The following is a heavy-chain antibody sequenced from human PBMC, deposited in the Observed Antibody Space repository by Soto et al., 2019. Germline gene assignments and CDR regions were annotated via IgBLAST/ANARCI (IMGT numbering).Heavy chain of an antibody. V-gene: IGHV3-30-3*01. CDR1: GFTFSSYA. CDR2: ISYDGSNK. J-gene: IGHJ2*01. D-gene: IGHD4-4*01. CDR3: ARPLWRDDYNCGYLDL. Sequence: QVQLVESGGGVVQPGRSLRLSCAASGFTFSSYAMHWVRQAPGKGLEWVAGISYDGSNKYYADSVKGRFTISRDNSKNTLYLQMNSLRTEDTAVYYCARPLWRDDYNCGYLDLWGRGTLVTVSS.